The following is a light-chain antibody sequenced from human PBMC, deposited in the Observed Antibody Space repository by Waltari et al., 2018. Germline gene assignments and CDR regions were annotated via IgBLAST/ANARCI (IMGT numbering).Light chain of an antibody. CDR1: SSDLGSYNL. J-gene: IGLJ2*01. CDR2: EGN. CDR3: CSYAGSSTFL. V-gene: IGLV2-23*03. Sequence: QSALTQPASVSGSPGQSITISCTGTSSDLGSYNLVSCYQQHPGKAPNLLFYEGNKRPSGVSNRFSGSNSGNTASLTISGLQAEDEADYYCCSYAGSSTFLFGGGTKVTVL.